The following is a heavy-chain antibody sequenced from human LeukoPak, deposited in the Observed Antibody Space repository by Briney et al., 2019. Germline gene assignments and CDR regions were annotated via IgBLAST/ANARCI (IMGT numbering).Heavy chain of an antibody. CDR2: IYYSGST. J-gene: IGHJ4*02. CDR3: ARGPPNGHDDSSGYYVPACFDY. V-gene: IGHV4-39*07. Sequence: SETLSLTCTVSGASISSSSYYWGWIRQPPGKGLEWIGYIYYSGSTYYNPSLKSRVTISEDTSKNQFSLKMSSVTAADTAVYYCARGPPNGHDDSSGYYVPACFDYWGQGTLVTVSS. D-gene: IGHD3-22*01. CDR1: GASISSSSYY.